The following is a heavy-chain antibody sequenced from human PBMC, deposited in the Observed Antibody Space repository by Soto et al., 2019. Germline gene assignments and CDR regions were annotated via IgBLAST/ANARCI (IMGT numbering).Heavy chain of an antibody. CDR2: IIPIFGTA. D-gene: IGHD6-13*01. Sequence: VNVSCKASGGSFSRYAISWVRQAPGQGLEWMGGIIPIFGTANYAQKFQGRVTITADESTSTAYMELSSLRSEDTAVYYCARSLSLQYSSTNFDYWGQGTLVTVSS. J-gene: IGHJ4*02. CDR1: GGSFSRYA. V-gene: IGHV1-69*13. CDR3: ARSLSLQYSSTNFDY.